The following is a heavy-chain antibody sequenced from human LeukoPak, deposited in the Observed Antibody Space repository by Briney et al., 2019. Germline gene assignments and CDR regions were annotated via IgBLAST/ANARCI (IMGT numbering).Heavy chain of an antibody. CDR3: ARELTLDGMDV. V-gene: IGHV3-66*01. J-gene: IGHJ6*02. CDR2: IYSGGST. Sequence: GGSLRLSCAASGFTVSDNYMSWVRQAPGKGLEWVSVIYSGGSTYYADSVKGRFTISRDNSKITLFLQMNSLRAEDTAVYYCARELTLDGMDVWGQGTTVTVSS. D-gene: IGHD6-13*01. CDR1: GFTVSDNY.